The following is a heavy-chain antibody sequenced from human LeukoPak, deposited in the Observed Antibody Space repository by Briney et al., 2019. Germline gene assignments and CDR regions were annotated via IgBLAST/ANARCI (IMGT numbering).Heavy chain of an antibody. D-gene: IGHD3-10*01. CDR1: GYTFTSYG. Sequence: ASVKVSCKASGYTFTSYGLSWVRQAPGQGIEWMGWISASNDNTHYAQKLQGRVTMTTDTSTSTAYMELKSLTSDDTAVYYCARDTSGTYSPFDYWGKGTLVTVSS. J-gene: IGHJ4*02. V-gene: IGHV1-18*01. CDR3: ARDTSGTYSPFDY. CDR2: ISASNDNT.